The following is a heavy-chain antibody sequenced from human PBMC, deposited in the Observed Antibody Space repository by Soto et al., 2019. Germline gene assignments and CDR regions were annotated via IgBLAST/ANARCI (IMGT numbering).Heavy chain of an antibody. J-gene: IGHJ6*02. CDR3: AREELLWFGEAENYGMDV. CDR1: GGSISSYY. D-gene: IGHD3-10*01. Sequence: SETLSLTCTVSGGSISSYYWSWIRQPPGKGLEWIGYIYYSGSTNYNPSLKSRVTISVDTSKNQFSLKLSSVTAEDTAVYYCAREELLWFGEAENYGMDVWGQGTTVTVSS. CDR2: IYYSGST. V-gene: IGHV4-59*12.